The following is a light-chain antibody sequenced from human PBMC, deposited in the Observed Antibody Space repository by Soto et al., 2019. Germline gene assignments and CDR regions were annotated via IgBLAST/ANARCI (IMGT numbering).Light chain of an antibody. CDR1: SSDFGGYNY. V-gene: IGLV2-8*01. CDR2: EVT. CDR3: SSYAASNNFYFV. Sequence: QPVLTQPPSASGSPGQSVTISCTGTSSDFGGYNYVSWYQQYPGRAPKLMIYEVTKRPSGVPDRFSGSKSGNTASLTVSGLQAEDEADYYCSSYAASNNFYFVFGGGTQLTVL. J-gene: IGLJ3*02.